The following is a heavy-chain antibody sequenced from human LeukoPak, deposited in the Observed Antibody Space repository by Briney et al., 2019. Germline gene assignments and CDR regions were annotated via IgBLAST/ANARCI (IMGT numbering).Heavy chain of an antibody. Sequence: GGSLRLSCAASGFTFSSYSMNWVRQAPGKGLEWVSSISSSSSYIYYADSVKGRFTISRDNAKNSLYLQMNSLRAEDTAVYYCAKGQLRYFMKLPDYWGQGTLVTVSS. CDR1: GFTFSSYS. D-gene: IGHD3-9*01. J-gene: IGHJ4*02. CDR2: ISSSSSYI. CDR3: AKGQLRYFMKLPDY. V-gene: IGHV3-21*01.